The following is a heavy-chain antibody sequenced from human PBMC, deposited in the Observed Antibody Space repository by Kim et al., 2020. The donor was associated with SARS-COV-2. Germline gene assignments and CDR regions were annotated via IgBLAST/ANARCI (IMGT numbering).Heavy chain of an antibody. CDR3: TGAPDVGDAFDI. D-gene: IGHD1-26*01. V-gene: IGHV3-15*01. J-gene: IGHJ3*02. Sequence: DYAAPGKGRFTISRDDSKNTVYLQMNSLKTEDTAVYYCTGAPDVGDAFDIWGQGTMVTVSS.